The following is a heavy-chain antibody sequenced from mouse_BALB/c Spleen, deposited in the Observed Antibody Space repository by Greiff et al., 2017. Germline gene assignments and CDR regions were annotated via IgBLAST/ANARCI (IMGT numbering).Heavy chain of an antibody. CDR1: GYTFTDYN. J-gene: IGHJ4*01. D-gene: IGHD2-4*01. Sequence: EVQLQESGPELVKPGASVKISCKASGYTFTDYNMHWVKQSHGKSLEWIGYIYPYNGGTGYNQKFKSKATLTVDNSSSTAYMELRSLTSEDSAVYYCARLSTMITYYAMDYWGQGTSVTVSS. CDR2: IYPYNGGT. V-gene: IGHV1S29*02. CDR3: ARLSTMITYYAMDY.